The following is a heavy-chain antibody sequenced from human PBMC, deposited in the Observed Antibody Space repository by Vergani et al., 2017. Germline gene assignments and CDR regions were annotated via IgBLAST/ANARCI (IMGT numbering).Heavy chain of an antibody. D-gene: IGHD6-19*01. CDR2: IKPSGGSP. V-gene: IGHV1-46*03. Sequence: QVQLVQSGAAVKKPGASVKVSCKASGYTFTSYYMPWLRQAPGQGLEWMGIIKPSGGSPSYAQKFQGRVTMTRDTSTSTVYMELSSLRSEDTAVYYCAIPWNRAVAGFDYWGQGTLVTVSS. CDR3: AIPWNRAVAGFDY. J-gene: IGHJ4*02. CDR1: GYTFTSYY.